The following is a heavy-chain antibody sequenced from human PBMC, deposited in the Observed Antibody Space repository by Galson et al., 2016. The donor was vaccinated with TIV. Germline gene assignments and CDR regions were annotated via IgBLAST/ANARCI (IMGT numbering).Heavy chain of an antibody. Sequence: SVKVSCKASGDTFLSDPLNWVRQAPGQGLEWMGGFIPLFGTPNYAQKFQGRVTITADESTSTVHMELSSLRSEDTAVYYCAKDRNTAMDTYHQYYGMDVWGQGTTVTVSS. CDR1: GDTFLSDP. V-gene: IGHV1-69*13. CDR2: FIPLFGTP. D-gene: IGHD5-18*01. CDR3: AKDRNTAMDTYHQYYGMDV. J-gene: IGHJ6*02.